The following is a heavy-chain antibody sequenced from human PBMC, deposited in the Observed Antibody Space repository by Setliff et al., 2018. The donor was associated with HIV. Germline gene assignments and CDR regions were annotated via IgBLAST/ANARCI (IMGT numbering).Heavy chain of an antibody. CDR2: VHYSGST. CDR1: DGSISSTNHY. D-gene: IGHD3-16*02. V-gene: IGHV4-39*02. J-gene: IGHJ6*03. Sequence: SETLSLTCTVSDGSISSTNHYWGWIRQSPGKRLEWIGTVHYSGSTYYNPSLKSRLTISVDTSTNHFSLKLSSAAAADTAVYYCARLVGYYRSDNANYYYMDVWGKGTTVTVSS. CDR3: ARLVGYYRSDNANYYYMDV.